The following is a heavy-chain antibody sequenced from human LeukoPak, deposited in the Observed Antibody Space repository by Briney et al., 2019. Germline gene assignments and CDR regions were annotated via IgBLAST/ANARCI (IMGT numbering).Heavy chain of an antibody. CDR2: IKQDGSEK. CDR1: GFTFSSYW. Sequence: GGSLRLSCAASGFTFSSYWMSWVRQARGEGREWVANIKQDGSEKYYVDSVKGRFTISRDNAKNSLYLRMNSLRAEDTAVYYCARSDILTGYYTYCYYYGMDVWGQGTTVTVSS. V-gene: IGHV3-7*01. D-gene: IGHD3-9*01. CDR3: ARSDILTGYYTYCYYYGMDV. J-gene: IGHJ6*02.